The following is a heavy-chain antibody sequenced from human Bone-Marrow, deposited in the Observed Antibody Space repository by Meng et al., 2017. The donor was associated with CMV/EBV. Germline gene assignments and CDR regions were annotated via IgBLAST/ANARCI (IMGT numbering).Heavy chain of an antibody. Sequence: FTSDGSSWVRQAPGQGLEWMGWISDYNGKTYYAQKFQGRVTMTTDTSTSTAYMELRSLRSDDTAVFYCARDGIYYGSGSYRGLFDYWGQGTLVTVSS. D-gene: IGHD3-10*01. V-gene: IGHV1-18*01. CDR3: ARDGIYYGSGSYRGLFDY. CDR1: FTSDG. CDR2: ISDYNGKT. J-gene: IGHJ4*02.